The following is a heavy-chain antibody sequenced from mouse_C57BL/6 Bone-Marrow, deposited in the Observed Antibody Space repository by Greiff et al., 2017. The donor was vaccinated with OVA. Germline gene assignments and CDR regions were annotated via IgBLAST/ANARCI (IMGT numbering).Heavy chain of an antibody. CDR1: GFTFSDYY. D-gene: IGHD2-10*01. J-gene: IGHJ4*01. Sequence: EVQLKESGGGLVQPGGSLKLSCAASGFTFSDYYMYWVRQTPEKRLEWVAYISNGGGSTYYPDTVKGRFTISRDNAKNTLYLQMSRLKSEDTAMYYCARPYFYAMDYWGQGTSVTVSS. V-gene: IGHV5-12*01. CDR3: ARPYFYAMDY. CDR2: ISNGGGST.